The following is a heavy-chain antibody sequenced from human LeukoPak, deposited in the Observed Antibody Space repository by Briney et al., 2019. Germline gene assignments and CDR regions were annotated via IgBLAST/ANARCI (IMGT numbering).Heavy chain of an antibody. CDR2: ISGSGGST. Sequence: GGSLRLSCAASGFTFSSYAMSWVRQAPGKGLEWVSAISGSGGSTYYADSVKGRFTISRDNSKNTLYPQMNSLRAEDTAVYYCAKGDYGDYVASNFDYWGQGTLVTVSS. J-gene: IGHJ4*02. D-gene: IGHD4-17*01. CDR3: AKGDYGDYVASNFDY. CDR1: GFTFSSYA. V-gene: IGHV3-23*01.